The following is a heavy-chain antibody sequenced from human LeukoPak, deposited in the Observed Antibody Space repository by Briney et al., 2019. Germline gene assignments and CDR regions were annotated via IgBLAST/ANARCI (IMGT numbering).Heavy chain of an antibody. CDR2: IIPIFGTA. D-gene: IGHD3-3*01. V-gene: IGHV1-69*13. Sequence: SVKVSCKASGGTFSSYAISWVRQAPGQGLEWMGGIIPIFGTANYAQKFQGRVTITADESTSTAYMELSSLRSEDTAVYYCARDRETYDFWSGYYYYYMDVWGKGTTVTVSS. J-gene: IGHJ6*03. CDR1: GGTFSSYA. CDR3: ARDRETYDFWSGYYYYYMDV.